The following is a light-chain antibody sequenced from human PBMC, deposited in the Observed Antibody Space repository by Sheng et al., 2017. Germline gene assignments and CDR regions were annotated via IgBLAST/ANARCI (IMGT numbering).Light chain of an antibody. Sequence: DIQMTQSPSSLSASVGDRVTITCRASQSIISYLNWYQQKPGKAPKLLIYAASSLQSGVPSRFSGSGSGTDFTLTISSLQPEDFATYYCQQSYSTLGAFGPGTKVDIK. V-gene: IGKV1-39*01. CDR3: QQSYSTLGA. CDR1: QSIISY. CDR2: AAS. J-gene: IGKJ3*01.